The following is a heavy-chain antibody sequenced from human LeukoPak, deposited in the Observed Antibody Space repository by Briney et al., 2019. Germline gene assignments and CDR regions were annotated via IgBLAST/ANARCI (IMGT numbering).Heavy chain of an antibody. V-gene: IGHV3-7*03. CDR3: ARTGGYRPNDAFDI. D-gene: IGHD5-18*01. Sequence: PGGSLRLSCAASGFTFSQYWMSWVRQAPGKGLEWVANIRQDGHETYYADSVKGRFSISRDNADNSVFLQMNSMRVEDTAVYHCARTGGYRPNDAFDIWGQRTKVTVSS. J-gene: IGHJ3*02. CDR1: GFTFSQYW. CDR2: IRQDGHET.